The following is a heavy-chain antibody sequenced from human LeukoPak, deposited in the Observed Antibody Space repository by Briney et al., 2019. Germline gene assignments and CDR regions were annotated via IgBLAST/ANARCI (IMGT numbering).Heavy chain of an antibody. V-gene: IGHV4-4*07. D-gene: IGHD6-19*01. CDR2: IHTSGRR. J-gene: IGHJ4*02. CDR3: ARRDITSAWDFDF. Sequence: SETLSLTCAVSGDSINNYYWSWIRQAAGKGVKWIGQIHTSGRRDYKPSLKSRLTMSIDTYRNQLSLDLSYVTAADTATYFCARRDITSAWDFDFWGQGALVTVSS. CDR1: GDSINNYY.